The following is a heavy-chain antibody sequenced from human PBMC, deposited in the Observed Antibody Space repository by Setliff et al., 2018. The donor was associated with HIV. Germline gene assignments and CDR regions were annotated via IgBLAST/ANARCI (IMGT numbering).Heavy chain of an antibody. J-gene: IGHJ4*02. CDR2: LYHTGST. Sequence: SETLSLTCTVSGASISDYYWSWIRQPPGKGLEWIGSLYHTGSTYCNPSLKSRVTISVDTSKNQFSLKLSSVTAADTAIYFCARVTYGSGSRNFDYWGQGTLVTVSS. D-gene: IGHD3-10*01. V-gene: IGHV4-38-2*02. CDR1: GASISDYY. CDR3: ARVTYGSGSRNFDY.